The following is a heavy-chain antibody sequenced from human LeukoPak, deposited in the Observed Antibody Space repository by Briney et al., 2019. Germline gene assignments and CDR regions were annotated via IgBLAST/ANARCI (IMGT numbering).Heavy chain of an antibody. D-gene: IGHD3/OR15-3a*01. CDR3: AKVWTAYSDDYFDY. CDR1: GFTFSSYG. Sequence: GGSLRLSCAASGFTFSSYGMSWVRQAPGKGLECVSSISGSGGSTNHADSVKGRFTISRDNSKNTLYLQMNSLRAEDTAVYYCAKVWTAYSDDYFDYWGQGTLVTVSA. CDR2: ISGSGGST. V-gene: IGHV3-23*01. J-gene: IGHJ4*02.